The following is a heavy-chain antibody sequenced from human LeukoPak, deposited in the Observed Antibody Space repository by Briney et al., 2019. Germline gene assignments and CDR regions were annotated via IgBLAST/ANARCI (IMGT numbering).Heavy chain of an antibody. Sequence: SETLSLTCAVYGGSFSGYYWGWIRQPPGKGLEWIGEINHSGSTNYNPSLKSRVTISVDTSKNQFSLKLSSVTAADTAVYYCARDSPRYYYGWRGYYYGMDVWGQGTTVTVSS. CDR3: ARDSPRYYYGWRGYYYGMDV. V-gene: IGHV4-34*01. J-gene: IGHJ6*02. CDR2: INHSGST. D-gene: IGHD3-10*01. CDR1: GGSFSGYY.